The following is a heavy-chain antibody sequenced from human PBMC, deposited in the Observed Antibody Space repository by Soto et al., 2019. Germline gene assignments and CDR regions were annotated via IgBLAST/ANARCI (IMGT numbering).Heavy chain of an antibody. J-gene: IGHJ4*02. CDR3: AREMGYGGNSDYFDY. V-gene: IGHV1-69*12. CDR2: ITPIFGTA. D-gene: IGHD4-17*01. Sequence: QVQLVQSGAEVKKPGSSVKVSCKASGGTFSSYAISWVRQAPGQGLEWMGGITPIFGTANHAQQFPGRVTITADESTSTAYMELSSLRSEDTAVYYCAREMGYGGNSDYFDYCGQGTLVTVSS. CDR1: GGTFSSYA.